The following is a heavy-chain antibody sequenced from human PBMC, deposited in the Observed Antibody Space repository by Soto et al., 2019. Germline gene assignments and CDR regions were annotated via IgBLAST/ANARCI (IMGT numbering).Heavy chain of an antibody. J-gene: IGHJ6*02. CDR3: ARMPRYDNNFHV. D-gene: IGHD3-9*01. V-gene: IGHV3-72*01. Sequence: EVQVVESGGGLVQPGGSLRLSCAASGFTLSDHFMDWVRQAPGKGLEWVGRIRNKANGDTTEYAASVKGRVTISRDDSKNSVFLQMNSLKTEDTAVYFCARMPRYDNNFHVWGQGTTVTVAS. CDR2: IRNKANGDTT. CDR1: GFTLSDHF.